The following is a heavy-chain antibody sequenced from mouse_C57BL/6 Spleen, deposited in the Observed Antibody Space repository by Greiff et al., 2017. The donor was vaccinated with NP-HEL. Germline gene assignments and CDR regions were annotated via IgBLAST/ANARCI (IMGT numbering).Heavy chain of an antibody. J-gene: IGHJ2*01. D-gene: IGHD2-10*01. V-gene: IGHV1-66*01. Sequence: QVQLKESGPELVKPGASVKISCKASGYSFTSYYIHWVKQRPGQGLEWIGWIYPGSGNTKYNEKFKGKATLTADTSSSTAYMQLSSLTSEDSAVYYFARSLPSYYVDYWGQGTTLTVSS. CDR3: ARSLPSYYVDY. CDR1: GYSFTSYY. CDR2: IYPGSGNT.